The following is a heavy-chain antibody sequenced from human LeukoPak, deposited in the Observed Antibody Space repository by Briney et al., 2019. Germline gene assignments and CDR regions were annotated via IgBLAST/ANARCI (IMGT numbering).Heavy chain of an antibody. Sequence: PSETLSLTCAVYGGSFSGYYWSWIRQPPGKGLEWIGEINHSGSTHYNPSLKSRVIISVDTSKNQFSLKLSSVTAADTAVYYCARGQIGYFNYWGQGTLVTVSS. V-gene: IGHV4-34*01. J-gene: IGHJ4*02. CDR2: INHSGST. CDR3: ARGQIGYFNY. D-gene: IGHD3-22*01. CDR1: GGSFSGYY.